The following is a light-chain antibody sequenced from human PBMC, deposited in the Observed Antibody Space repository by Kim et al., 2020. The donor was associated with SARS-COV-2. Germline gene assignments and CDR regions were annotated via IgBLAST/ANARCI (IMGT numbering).Light chain of an antibody. J-gene: IGLJ2*01. Sequence: ALGQAVRITCKGDSLRSYYASWYQQKPGQAPVLVIYGKNTRPSGIPDRFAGSSSGNTASLTITGAQAEDEADYYCNSRDSSGNHVVFGGGTQLTVL. CDR2: GKN. V-gene: IGLV3-19*01. CDR1: SLRSYY. CDR3: NSRDSSGNHVV.